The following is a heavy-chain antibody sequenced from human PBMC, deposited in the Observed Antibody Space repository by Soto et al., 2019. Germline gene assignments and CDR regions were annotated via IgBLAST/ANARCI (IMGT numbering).Heavy chain of an antibody. CDR3: ARARLRYFEWPQYYFDY. V-gene: IGHV1-3*01. CDR2: INAGNGNT. J-gene: IGHJ4*02. CDR1: GYTFTSYA. Sequence: ASVKVSCKASGYTFTSYAMHWVRQAPGQRLEWMGWINAGNGNTKYSQKFQGRVTITRDTSASTAYMELSSLRSEDTAVYYCARARLRYFEWPQYYFDYWGQGTLVTVSS. D-gene: IGHD3-9*01.